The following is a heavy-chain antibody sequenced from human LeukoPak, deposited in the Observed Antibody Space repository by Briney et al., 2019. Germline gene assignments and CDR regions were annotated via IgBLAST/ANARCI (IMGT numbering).Heavy chain of an antibody. D-gene: IGHD2-2*01. J-gene: IGHJ4*02. Sequence: PGGSLRLSCTASGFTFIDYSMSWVRQAPGAGLEWVSSISPAGDSTTDADSVKGRFTISRDNSKSTLYLQTNGLTAEDTALYYCARRLVTAGITDFFDSWGQGTLVSVSS. CDR2: ISPAGDST. CDR3: ARRLVTAGITDFFDS. CDR1: GFTFIDYS. V-gene: IGHV3-23*01.